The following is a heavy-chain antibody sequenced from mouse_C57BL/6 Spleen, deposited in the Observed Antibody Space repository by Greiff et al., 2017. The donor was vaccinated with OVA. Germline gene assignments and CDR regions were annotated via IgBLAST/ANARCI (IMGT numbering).Heavy chain of an antibody. Sequence: EVQLQQSVAELVRPGASVKLSCTASGFNIKNKYMHWVKQRPEQGLEWIGRIDPANGNTKYAPKFQGKATITADTSSNTAYLQLSSLTSEDTAIYYCARQYPYYAMDYWGQGTSVTVSS. CDR1: GFNIKNKY. D-gene: IGHD5-1*01. J-gene: IGHJ4*01. CDR2: IDPANGNT. CDR3: ARQYPYYAMDY. V-gene: IGHV14-3*01.